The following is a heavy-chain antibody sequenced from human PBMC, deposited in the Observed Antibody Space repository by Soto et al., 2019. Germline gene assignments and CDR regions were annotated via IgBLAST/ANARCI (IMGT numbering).Heavy chain of an antibody. Sequence: QVQLQESGPGLVKPSQTLSLTCTVSGGSISSGGYYWSWIRQHPGKGLEWIGYIYYSGSTYYNPSLKSRVTISVDTSKNQVSLKLSSVTAAATAVYYCARVKKYWDSSGNWFDPWGQGTLVTVSS. CDR2: IYYSGST. J-gene: IGHJ5*02. V-gene: IGHV4-31*03. CDR1: GGSISSGGYY. CDR3: ARVKKYWDSSGNWFDP. D-gene: IGHD3-22*01.